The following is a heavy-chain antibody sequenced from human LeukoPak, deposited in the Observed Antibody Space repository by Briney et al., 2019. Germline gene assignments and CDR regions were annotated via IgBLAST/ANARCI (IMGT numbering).Heavy chain of an antibody. V-gene: IGHV3-23*01. CDR2: ITSSGTT. CDR1: GFIFSTSA. CDR3: AKDRYDTSVWPYYYAMDV. Sequence: PAASLRLSCAAPGFIFSTSAMTWVRQAPGKGLDCVSYITSSGTTYYADSVKGRFTISRDISNNTLYLQMNGLRAEDTALYYCAKDRYDTSVWPYYYAMDVWGQGTTVTVSS. D-gene: IGHD3-22*01. J-gene: IGHJ6*02.